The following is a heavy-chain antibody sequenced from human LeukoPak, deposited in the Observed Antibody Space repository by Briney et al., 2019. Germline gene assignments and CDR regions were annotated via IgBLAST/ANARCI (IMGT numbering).Heavy chain of an antibody. Sequence: GGSLRLSCAASGFTFSDYYMSWIRQAPGKGLEWVSYISSTSSFTNYADSVKGRFTISRDNAKNSLYLQMDSLRAEDTAIYCCARAVTRVDYWGQGTLVTVSS. J-gene: IGHJ4*02. V-gene: IGHV3-11*06. CDR1: GFTFSDYY. D-gene: IGHD4-17*01. CDR2: ISSTSSFT. CDR3: ARAVTRVDY.